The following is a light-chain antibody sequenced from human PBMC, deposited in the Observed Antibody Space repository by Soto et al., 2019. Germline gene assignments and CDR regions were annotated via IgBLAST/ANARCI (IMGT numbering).Light chain of an antibody. CDR3: SSYTSSNTLI. V-gene: IGLV2-14*01. CDR1: FSDVGGYNY. J-gene: IGLJ2*01. Sequence: QSVLTQPASVSGSPGQSITISCTGTFSDVGGYNYVSWFQQSPGKAPKVMIYEVTNRPSGVSNRFSGSKSGNTASLTISGLQAEDEADYYCSSYTSSNTLIFGGGTQLTVL. CDR2: EVT.